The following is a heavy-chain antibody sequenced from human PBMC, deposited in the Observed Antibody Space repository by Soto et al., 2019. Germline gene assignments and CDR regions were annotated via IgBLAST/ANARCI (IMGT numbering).Heavy chain of an antibody. CDR1: GGSISRYY. J-gene: IGHJ4*02. CDR3: ARGPGGFGDFSLDY. Sequence: QVQLQESGPGLVKPSETLSLSCGVSGGSISRYYWGWIRQPAGKGLEWIGRIYSGGSTNYNPSLESRVTMSVDTSKNKFSLKLSSVTAADTAVYYCARGPGGFGDFSLDYWGQGTLVTVSS. CDR2: IYSGGST. V-gene: IGHV4-4*07. D-gene: IGHD3-10*01.